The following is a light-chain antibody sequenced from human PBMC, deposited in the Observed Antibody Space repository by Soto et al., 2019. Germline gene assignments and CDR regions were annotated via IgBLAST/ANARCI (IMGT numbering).Light chain of an antibody. J-gene: IGKJ1*01. Sequence: IVLTQSPVALSLSPGKRATLSCRASQSVSSYLAWYQQKPGQAPSLIICGASSRATSIPARFSGSGSGTEFTLTISILPSDDFVVYCCQRYNNLWTFGQGTKVDIK. CDR2: GAS. CDR3: QRYNNLWT. V-gene: IGKV3-15*01. CDR1: QSVSSY.